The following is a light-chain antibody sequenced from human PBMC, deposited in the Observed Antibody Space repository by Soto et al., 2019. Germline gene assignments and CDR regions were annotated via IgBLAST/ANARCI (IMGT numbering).Light chain of an antibody. V-gene: IGLV1-40*01. CDR3: QPYDSSLSVHVV. Sequence: QSVLTQPPSVSGVPGQRVTISCTGSSSNIGAGYDVHWYQQLPGTAPKLLIYGNSNRPSGVPDRFSGSKSGTSASLAITGLQAEDEADYYCQPYDSSLSVHVVFGGGTKVTVL. J-gene: IGLJ2*01. CDR2: GNS. CDR1: SSNIGAGYD.